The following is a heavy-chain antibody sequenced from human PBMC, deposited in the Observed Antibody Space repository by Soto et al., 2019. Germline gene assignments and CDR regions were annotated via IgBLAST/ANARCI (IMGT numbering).Heavy chain of an antibody. V-gene: IGHV4-59*01. J-gene: IGHJ6*02. Sequence: QVQLQESGPGLVKPSETLSLTCTVSGGSISSYYWSWIRQPPGKGLEWIGYIYYSGSTNYNPSLTSRVTISVDTSKNQFSLKLSSVTAADTAVYYCARDGLTGTIGLYYYYGMDVWGQGTTVPVSS. D-gene: IGHD1-7*01. CDR3: ARDGLTGTIGLYYYYGMDV. CDR1: GGSISSYY. CDR2: IYYSGST.